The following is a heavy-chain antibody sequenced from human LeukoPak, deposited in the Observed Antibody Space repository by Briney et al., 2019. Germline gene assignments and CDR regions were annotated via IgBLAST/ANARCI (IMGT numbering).Heavy chain of an antibody. CDR1: GFTFSSYA. CDR2: ISYDGSNK. V-gene: IGHV3-30*01. J-gene: IGHJ4*02. D-gene: IGHD3-16*01. CDR3: ARDGGPRPLDY. Sequence: TGGSLRLSCAASGFTFSSYAMHWVRQAPGKGLEWVAVISYDGSNKYYADSVKGRFTISRDNSKNTLYLQMNSLRAEDTAVYYCARDGGPRPLDYWGQGTLVTVSS.